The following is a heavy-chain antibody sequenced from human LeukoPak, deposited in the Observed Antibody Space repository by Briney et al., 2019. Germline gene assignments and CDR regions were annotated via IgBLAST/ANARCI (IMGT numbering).Heavy chain of an antibody. Sequence: GASVKVSCKASGYTFGSYDINWVRKATGQGLEWMGWMNPGSGNTGYAQRLQGRVTMTRDTSISTAYMELSGLRSEDTAVYYCARLSETAVYYYTSGYYYLRYWGQGTLVTVDS. J-gene: IGHJ4*02. CDR2: MNPGSGNT. CDR1: GYTFGSYD. V-gene: IGHV1-8*02. CDR3: ARLSETAVYYYTSGYYYLRY. D-gene: IGHD3-22*01.